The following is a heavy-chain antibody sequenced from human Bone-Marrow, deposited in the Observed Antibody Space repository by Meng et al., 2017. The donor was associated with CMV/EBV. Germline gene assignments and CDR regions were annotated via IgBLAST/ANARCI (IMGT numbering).Heavy chain of an antibody. CDR1: GFTFDDYA. J-gene: IGHJ6*02. D-gene: IGHD4-11*01. CDR2: ISWNSGSI. CDR3: AKDRVSYYYYGMDV. Sequence: SLKISCAASGFTFDDYAMHWVRQAPGKGLEWVSGISWNSGSIGYADSVKGRFTISRDNAKNSLYLQMNSLRAEDTALYYCAKDRVSYYYYGMDVWGQGTTVTVSS. V-gene: IGHV3-9*01.